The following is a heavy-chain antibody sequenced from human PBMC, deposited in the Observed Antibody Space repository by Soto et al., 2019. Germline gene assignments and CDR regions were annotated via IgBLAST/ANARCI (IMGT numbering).Heavy chain of an antibody. V-gene: IGHV4-30-4*01. CDR1: GGSISSGDYY. D-gene: IGHD5-12*01. J-gene: IGHJ2*01. CDR3: ARVSGYDFGYFDL. Sequence: QVQLQESGPGLVKPSQTLSLTCTVSGGSISSGDYYWSWIRQPPGKGLEWIGYIYYSGSTYYNPSLKRRVTISVDTSKNQFSLKLSSVTAADTAVYYCARVSGYDFGYFDLWGRGTLVTVSS. CDR2: IYYSGST.